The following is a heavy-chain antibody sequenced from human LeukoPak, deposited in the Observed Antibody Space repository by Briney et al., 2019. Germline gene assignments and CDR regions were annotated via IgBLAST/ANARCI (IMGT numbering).Heavy chain of an antibody. V-gene: IGHV4-4*07. CDR1: GGSISSYY. CDR3: ASLLRRYSSHNWFDP. J-gene: IGHJ5*02. CDR2: IYTSGST. D-gene: IGHD6-13*01. Sequence: TETLSLTCTVSGGSISSYYWSWIRQPAGKGLEWIGRIYTSGSTNYNPSLKSRVTMSVDTSKNQFSLKLSSVTAADTAVYYCASLLRRYSSHNWFDPWGQGTLVTVSS.